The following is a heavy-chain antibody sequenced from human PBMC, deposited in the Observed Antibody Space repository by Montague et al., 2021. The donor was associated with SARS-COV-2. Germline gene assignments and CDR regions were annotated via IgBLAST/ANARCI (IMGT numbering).Heavy chain of an antibody. CDR2: ST. D-gene: IGHD1-20*01. J-gene: IGHJ4*02. Sequence: STSYNPSLKGRVTMSVDTSKNQFSLKLSSVPAADTAVYYCVRDQGRSNWNYPDYWGQGTLVTVAS. V-gene: IGHV4-4*07. CDR3: VRDQGRSNWNYPDY.